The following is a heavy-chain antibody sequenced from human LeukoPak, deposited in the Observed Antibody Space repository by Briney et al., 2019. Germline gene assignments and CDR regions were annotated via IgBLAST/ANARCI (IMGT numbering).Heavy chain of an antibody. CDR1: GFTFSDQY. D-gene: IGHD2-21*01. Sequence: GGSLRLSCVASGFTFSDQYMDWVRQAPGKGLEGVGRIRNTVNSYTTEYAASVQGRFTISREDSKNSLYLQMNSLKTEDTAIYYCATTRYCGGSSCFYYFNSWGQGTLVTVSS. CDR3: ATTRYCGGSSCFYYFNS. V-gene: IGHV3-72*01. CDR2: IRNTVNSYTT. J-gene: IGHJ4*02.